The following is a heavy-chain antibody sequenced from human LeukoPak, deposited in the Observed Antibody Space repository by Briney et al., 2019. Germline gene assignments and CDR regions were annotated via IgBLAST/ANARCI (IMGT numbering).Heavy chain of an antibody. D-gene: IGHD3-10*01. J-gene: IGHJ6*02. V-gene: IGHV1-2*02. CDR3: ARVTSGSGSSRGMDV. Sequence: ASVKVSCKASGYTFTGYYMHWVRQAPGQGLEWMGWINPNSGGTNYAQKFQGRVTMTRDTSISTAYVELSRLRSDDTAVYYCARVTSGSGSSRGMDVWGQGTTVTVSS. CDR1: GYTFTGYY. CDR2: INPNSGGT.